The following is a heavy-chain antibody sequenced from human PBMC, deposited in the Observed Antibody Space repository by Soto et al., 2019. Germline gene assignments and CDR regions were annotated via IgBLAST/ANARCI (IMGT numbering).Heavy chain of an antibody. CDR3: ARYDSSGRNAFDI. CDR1: GGSISSGGYY. Sequence: SETLSLTCTVSGGSISSGGYYWSWIRQPPGKGLEWIGYIYYSGSTYYNPSLKSRVTISVDTSKNQFSLKLSSVTAADTAVYYCARYDSSGRNAFDIWGQGTMVTVSS. V-gene: IGHV4-30-4*01. J-gene: IGHJ3*02. CDR2: IYYSGST. D-gene: IGHD3-22*01.